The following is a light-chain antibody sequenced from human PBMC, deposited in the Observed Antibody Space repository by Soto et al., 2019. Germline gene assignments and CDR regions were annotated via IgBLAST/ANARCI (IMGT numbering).Light chain of an antibody. V-gene: IGKV3-20*01. CDR3: QQYGSVPLT. J-gene: IGKJ4*01. CDR1: QSVSNSY. Sequence: EVVLTQSPGILSLSPGERATLSCRASQSVSNSYLAWYQQKVGQAPRVLIYRVSTRATGIPDRFSGGGSGTDFTLTISRLEPEDFAVYYCQQYGSVPLTFGGGTSVEIK. CDR2: RVS.